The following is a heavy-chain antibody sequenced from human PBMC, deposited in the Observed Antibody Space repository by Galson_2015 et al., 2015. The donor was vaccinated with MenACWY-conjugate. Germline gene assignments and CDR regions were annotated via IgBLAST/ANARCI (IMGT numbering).Heavy chain of an antibody. CDR3: ARGGDWAGDCLRDAFDI. J-gene: IGHJ3*02. D-gene: IGHD2-21*02. Sequence: QSGAEVKKPGESLRVSCKASGYTFRNYAIHWVRQAPGQRLEWMGWVNPGNGDTKFSQNLQDRVIISEDTSASTAYMELYSLSSEDTAVYYCARGGDWAGDCLRDAFDIWGQGTMVTVSS. CDR1: GYTFRNYA. V-gene: IGHV1-3*01. CDR2: VNPGNGDT.